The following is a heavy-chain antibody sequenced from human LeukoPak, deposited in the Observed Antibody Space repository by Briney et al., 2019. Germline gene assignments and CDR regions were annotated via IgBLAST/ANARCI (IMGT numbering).Heavy chain of an antibody. V-gene: IGHV3-9*01. Sequence: SLRLSCAASGFTFDDYAMHWVRPAPGKGLEWVSGISWNSGSIGYADSVKGRFTISRDNAKNSLYLQMNSLRAEDTALYYCARKWFGELSHYFDYWGQGTLVTVSS. CDR2: ISWNSGSI. D-gene: IGHD3-10*01. CDR1: GFTFDDYA. CDR3: ARKWFGELSHYFDY. J-gene: IGHJ4*02.